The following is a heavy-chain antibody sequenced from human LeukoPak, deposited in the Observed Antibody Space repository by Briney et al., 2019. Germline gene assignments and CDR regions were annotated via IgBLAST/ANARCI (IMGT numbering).Heavy chain of an antibody. J-gene: IGHJ4*02. D-gene: IGHD5-12*01. CDR2: IYTSGST. V-gene: IGHV4-61*02. CDR3: ARDPSGIVATSGFDY. CDR1: GGSISSGSYY. Sequence: PSETLSLTCTVSGGSISSGSYYWSWIRQPAGKGLEWIGRIYTSGSTNYNPSLKSRVTMSVDTSKNQFSLKLSSVTAADTAVYYCARDPSGIVATSGFDYWGQGTLVTVSS.